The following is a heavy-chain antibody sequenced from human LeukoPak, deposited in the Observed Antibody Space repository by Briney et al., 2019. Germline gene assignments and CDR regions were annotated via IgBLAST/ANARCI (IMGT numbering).Heavy chain of an antibody. D-gene: IGHD4-17*01. J-gene: IGHJ6*03. Sequence: PGGSLRLSCAASGFTFSSYGMSWVRQAPGKGLEWVSSISGSGGSTFYADSVKGRFTISRDNSKNTLFLQMNSLRAEDTAVYYCAKVGPMTSVTRAFRSRTYYYYYMDVWGKGTTVTVSS. CDR2: ISGSGGST. V-gene: IGHV3-23*01. CDR1: GFTFSSYG. CDR3: AKVGPMTSVTRAFRSRTYYYYYMDV.